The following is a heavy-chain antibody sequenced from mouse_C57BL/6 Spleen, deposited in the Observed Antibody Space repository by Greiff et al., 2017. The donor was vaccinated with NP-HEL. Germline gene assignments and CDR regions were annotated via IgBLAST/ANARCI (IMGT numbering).Heavy chain of an antibody. J-gene: IGHJ3*01. D-gene: IGHD1-1*01. V-gene: IGHV1-80*01. CDR3: ARDGSSPPVAY. Sequence: VQLQQSGAELVKPGASVKISCKASGYAFRSYWMNWVKQRPGKGLEWIGQIYPGAGDTNYNGKFKGKATLTADKSSSTAYMQLSSLTSEDSAVYFGARDGSSPPVAYWGQGTLVTVSA. CDR2: IYPGAGDT. CDR1: GYAFRSYW.